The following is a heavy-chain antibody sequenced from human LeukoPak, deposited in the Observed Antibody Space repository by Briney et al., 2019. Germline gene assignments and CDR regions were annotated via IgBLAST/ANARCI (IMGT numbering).Heavy chain of an antibody. Sequence: GGSLRLSCAASGFTFSNYEMNWVRQAPGQGLEWVSYISGSGSTILADSVKGRFTISRDNAKNSLFLEVNSLRAEDTAVYYCARVKGVYAFDFWGQGTMVTVSS. CDR2: ISGSGSTI. V-gene: IGHV3-48*03. CDR3: ARVKGVYAFDF. CDR1: GFTFSNYE. J-gene: IGHJ3*01. D-gene: IGHD2-8*01.